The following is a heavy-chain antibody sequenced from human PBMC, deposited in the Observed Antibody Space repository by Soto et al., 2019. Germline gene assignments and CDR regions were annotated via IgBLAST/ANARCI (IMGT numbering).Heavy chain of an antibody. CDR3: TTVPRSGDYGYYYYGMDV. J-gene: IGHJ6*02. CDR1: GFTFSNAW. CDR2: IKSKTDGGTT. Sequence: GGSLRLSCAASGFTFSNAWMSWVRQAPGKGLEWVGRIKSKTDGGTTDYAAPVKGRFTISRDDSKNTLYLQMNSLKTEETAVYYCTTVPRSGDYGYYYYGMDVWGQGTTVTVSS. D-gene: IGHD4-17*01. V-gene: IGHV3-15*01.